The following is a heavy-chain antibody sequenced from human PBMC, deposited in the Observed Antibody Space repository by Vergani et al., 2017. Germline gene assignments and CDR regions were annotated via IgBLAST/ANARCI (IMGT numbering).Heavy chain of an antibody. CDR2: IRSKANSYAT. Sequence: EVQLVESGGGLVQPGGSLKLSCAASGFTFSGSAMHWVRQASGKGLEWVGRIRSKANSYATAYAASVKGRFTISRDDSKNTAYLQMNSLKTEDTAVYYCTSGGYSYGDRGYYYGMDVWGQGTTVTVSS. CDR1: GFTFSGSA. J-gene: IGHJ6*02. D-gene: IGHD5-18*01. CDR3: TSGGYSYGDRGYYYGMDV. V-gene: IGHV3-73*02.